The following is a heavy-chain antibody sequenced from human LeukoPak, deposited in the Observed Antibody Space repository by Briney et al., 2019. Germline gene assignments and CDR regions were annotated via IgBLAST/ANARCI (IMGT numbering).Heavy chain of an antibody. CDR2: IIPVLGAA. D-gene: IGHD3-16*01. Sequence: ASVKVSCKASGGTFISYAISWVRQAPGEGLEWLGGIIPVLGAAHSAQSFQGRVTITADESTSTAYMEMSSLRSEDTAVYYCAMYVWGSVRRWRNWFDPWGQGTLVTVSS. V-gene: IGHV1-69*13. J-gene: IGHJ5*02. CDR3: AMYVWGSVRRWRNWFDP. CDR1: GGTFISYA.